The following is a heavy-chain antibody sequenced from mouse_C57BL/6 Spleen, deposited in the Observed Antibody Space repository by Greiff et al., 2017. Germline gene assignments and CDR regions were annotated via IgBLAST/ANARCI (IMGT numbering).Heavy chain of an antibody. CDR3: ARGIGYGSSYSFDY. CDR2: ITPSSGYT. J-gene: IGHJ2*01. Sequence: VQGVESGAELARPGASVKMSCKASGYTFTCYPMHWVNQRPGHGLEWIGYITPSSGYTTYNQKFKDKATLTADTASSTADMQLSSLTSEDSAVYYGARGIGYGSSYSFDYGGQGTTRTVSS. D-gene: IGHD1-1*01. CDR1: GYTFTCYP. V-gene: IGHV1-4*01.